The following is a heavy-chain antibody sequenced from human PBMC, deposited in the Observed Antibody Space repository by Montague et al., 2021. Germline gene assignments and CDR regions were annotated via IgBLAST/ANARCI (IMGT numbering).Heavy chain of an antibody. CDR3: ARVDCDGDCYTFDP. CDR2: TNHRGTT. Sequence: SETRSLTCDIYVDSFTDYYWGWIRQTPGKGLEWIGETNHRGTTKSNPSLKTRVSLSLDTSKSQLSLTLQSVTAADTAVYHCARVDCDGDCYTFDPWGQGTLVTVSS. CDR1: VDSFTDYY. D-gene: IGHD2-21*02. V-gene: IGHV4-34*01. J-gene: IGHJ5*02.